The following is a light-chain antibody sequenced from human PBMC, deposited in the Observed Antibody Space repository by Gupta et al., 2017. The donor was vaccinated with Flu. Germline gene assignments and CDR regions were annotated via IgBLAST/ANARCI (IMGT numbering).Light chain of an antibody. Sequence: TMSCTGTTSDVGGDNAVSCYQQRPGTAPKLMIYDVNNRPSAISNRCSCSKSGTTAALTNSSLQAEEEADYYCSSYTSGSTLVVAFGGGIKLTVL. V-gene: IGLV2-14*04. J-gene: IGLJ2*01. CDR2: DVN. CDR3: SSYTSGSTLVVA. CDR1: TSDVGGDNA.